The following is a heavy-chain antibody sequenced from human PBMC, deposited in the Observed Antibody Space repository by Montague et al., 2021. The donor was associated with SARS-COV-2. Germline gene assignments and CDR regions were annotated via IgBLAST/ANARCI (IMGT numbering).Heavy chain of an antibody. Sequence: SLRLSCAASGFTFSTYYMQWVRQAPGKGLEWVAIMSYDGSSRYHVDSVKGRFTISRDNSRNTLYLQMDSLRSEDTAVYYCARDNMGSIDYWGQGTPVTVS. J-gene: IGHJ4*02. D-gene: IGHD1-26*01. V-gene: IGHV3-30*04. CDR2: MSYDGSSR. CDR1: GFTFSTYY. CDR3: ARDNMGSIDY.